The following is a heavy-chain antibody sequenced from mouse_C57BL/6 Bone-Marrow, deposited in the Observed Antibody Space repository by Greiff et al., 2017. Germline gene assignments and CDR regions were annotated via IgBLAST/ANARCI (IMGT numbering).Heavy chain of an antibody. J-gene: IGHJ3*01. Sequence: VQLKESGPELVKPGASVKISCKASGYSFTGYYMNWVKQSPEKSLEWIGEINPSTGGTTYNQKFKAKATLTVDKSSSTAYMQLKSLTSEDSAVYYCARYYYGTPFAYGGQGTLVTVSA. CDR2: INPSTGGT. D-gene: IGHD1-1*01. CDR1: GYSFTGYY. CDR3: ARYYYGTPFAY. V-gene: IGHV1-42*01.